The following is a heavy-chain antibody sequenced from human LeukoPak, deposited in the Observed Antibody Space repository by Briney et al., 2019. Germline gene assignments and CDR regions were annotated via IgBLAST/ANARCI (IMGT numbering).Heavy chain of an antibody. CDR1: GFTFDDYA. CDR2: ISWNSGSI. CDR3: AKGQCSSTSCPPAWFDP. Sequence: GGSLRLSCAASGFTFDDYAMHWVRQAPGKGLEWVSGISWNSGSIGYADSVKGRFTISRDNAKNSLYLQMNSLRAEDMALYYCAKGQCSSTSCPPAWFDPWGRGTLVTVSS. J-gene: IGHJ5*02. D-gene: IGHD2-2*01. V-gene: IGHV3-9*03.